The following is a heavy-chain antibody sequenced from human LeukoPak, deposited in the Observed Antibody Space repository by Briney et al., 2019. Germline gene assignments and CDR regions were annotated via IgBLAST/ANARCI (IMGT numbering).Heavy chain of an antibody. Sequence: GRSLRLSCAASGFTFSTYGMHWVRQAPGKGLEWVAVISYDGSNKYYADSVKGRFTISRDNSKNTLYLQMNSLRAEDTAVYYCAKSLTMIVVAQSPDIWGQGTMVTVSS. D-gene: IGHD3-22*01. CDR3: AKSLTMIVVAQSPDI. V-gene: IGHV3-30*18. J-gene: IGHJ3*02. CDR2: ISYDGSNK. CDR1: GFTFSTYG.